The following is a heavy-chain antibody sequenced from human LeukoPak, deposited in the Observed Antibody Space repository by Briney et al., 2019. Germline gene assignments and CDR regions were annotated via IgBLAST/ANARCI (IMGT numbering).Heavy chain of an antibody. D-gene: IGHD5-12*01. J-gene: IGHJ3*02. V-gene: IGHV3-30*18. CDR1: GFTFSSYG. CDR2: ISYDGSNK. CDR3: AKDGGYSGYDDHDAFDI. Sequence: GRSLRLSCAASGFTFSSYGMHWVRQAPGKGLEWVAVISYDGSNKYYADSVKGRFTISRDNSKNTLYLQMNSLRAEDTAVYYCAKDGGYSGYDDHDAFDIWGQGTMVTVSS.